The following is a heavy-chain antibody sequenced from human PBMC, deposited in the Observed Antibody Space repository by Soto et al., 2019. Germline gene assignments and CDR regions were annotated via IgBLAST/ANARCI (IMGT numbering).Heavy chain of an antibody. D-gene: IGHD3-22*01. V-gene: IGHV3-21*04. CDR3: ARQIYDSDTGPNFQYYFDS. J-gene: IGHJ4*02. CDR1: WFTFTRYS. CDR2: ISSTTNYI. Sequence: GGSLRLSCAASWFTFTRYSMNWVRQAPGKGLEWVSSISSTTNYIYYGDSMKGRFTISRDNAKNSLYLEMNSLRASDTAMYYSARQIYDSDTGPNFQYYFDSWGQGTPVTVSS.